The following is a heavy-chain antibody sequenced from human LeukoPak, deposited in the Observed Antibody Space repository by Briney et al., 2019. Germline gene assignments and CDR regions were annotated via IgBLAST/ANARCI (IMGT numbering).Heavy chain of an antibody. Sequence: PGRSLRLSCAASGFTFSSYGMHWVRQAPGKGLEWVAVIWYDGSNKYYADSVKGRFTISRDNSKNTLYLQMNSLRAEDTAVYYCARDTFPNYYFDYWGQGTLVTVSS. CDR3: ARDTFPNYYFDY. CDR2: IWYDGSNK. V-gene: IGHV3-33*01. D-gene: IGHD5-24*01. J-gene: IGHJ4*02. CDR1: GFTFSSYG.